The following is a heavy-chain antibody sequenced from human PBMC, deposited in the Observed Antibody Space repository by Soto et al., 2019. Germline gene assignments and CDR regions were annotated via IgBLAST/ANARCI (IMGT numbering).Heavy chain of an antibody. J-gene: IGHJ4*02. D-gene: IGHD2-2*01. CDR1: GYTFTSYG. Sequence: ASVKVSCKASGYTFTSYGISWVRQAPGQGLEWMGWISAYNGNTNYAQKLQGRVTMTTDTSTSTAYMELRSLRSDDTAVYYCARDGPPGADPPLSCYDYWGQGTLVTVSS. CDR2: ISAYNGNT. V-gene: IGHV1-18*01. CDR3: ARDGPPGADPPLSCYDY.